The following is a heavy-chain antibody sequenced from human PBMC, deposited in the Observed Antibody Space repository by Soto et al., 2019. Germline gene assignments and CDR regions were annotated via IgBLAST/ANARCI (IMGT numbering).Heavy chain of an antibody. CDR2: IYYSGST. J-gene: IGHJ5*02. CDR3: ARGESYYYDSSNWFDP. CDR1: SGTVCSGSYY. V-gene: IGHV4-61*01. Sequence: SESLSLSCTVSSGTVCSGSYYGSWSRQPPGKGLEWIGYIYYSGSTNYNPSLKSRVTISVDTSKDQFSLKLSSVTAADTAVYYCARGESYYYDSSNWFDPWGQGTLVNASS. D-gene: IGHD3-22*01.